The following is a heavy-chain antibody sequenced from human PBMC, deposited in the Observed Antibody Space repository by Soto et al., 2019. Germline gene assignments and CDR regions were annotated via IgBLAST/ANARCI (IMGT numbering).Heavy chain of an antibody. CDR3: ARASREPPFSSWYEGWFDP. Sequence: QVQLVQSGAEVKKPGSSVKVSCKASGGTFSSYAISWVRQAPGQGLEWMGGSIPIFGTANYAQKFQGRVTITADESTRTAYMELSSLRSEDTAVYSCARASREPPFSSWYEGWFDPWGQGTLVTVSS. J-gene: IGHJ5*02. D-gene: IGHD6-13*01. CDR2: SIPIFGTA. CDR1: GGTFSSYA. V-gene: IGHV1-69*01.